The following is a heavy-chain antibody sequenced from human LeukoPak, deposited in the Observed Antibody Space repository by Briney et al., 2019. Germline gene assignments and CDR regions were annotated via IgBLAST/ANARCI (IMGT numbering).Heavy chain of an antibody. Sequence: GGSLRLSCAASGFTFSSYWMSWVRQAPGKGLEWVSAISGSGGSTYYADSVKGRFTISRDNSKNTLYLQMNSLRAEDTAVYYCAKDPKSGVVPAAYPFDPWGQGTLVTVSS. CDR3: AKDPKSGVVPAAYPFDP. V-gene: IGHV3-23*01. CDR2: ISGSGGST. CDR1: GFTFSSYW. J-gene: IGHJ5*02. D-gene: IGHD2-2*01.